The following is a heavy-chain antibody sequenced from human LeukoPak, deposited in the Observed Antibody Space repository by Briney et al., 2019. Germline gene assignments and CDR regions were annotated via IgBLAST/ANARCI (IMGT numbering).Heavy chain of an antibody. J-gene: IGHJ6*02. CDR1: GFTFSSYA. CDR2: ISGSGGST. Sequence: PGGSLRLSCAASGFTFSSYAMSWVRQAPGKGLEWVSAISGSGGSTYYADSVKGRFTISRDNSKNTLYLQMNSLRAEDTAVYYCAKDQLDLPYYYYYGMDVWGQETTVTVSS. V-gene: IGHV3-23*01. CDR3: AKDQLDLPYYYYYGMDV. D-gene: IGHD6-13*01.